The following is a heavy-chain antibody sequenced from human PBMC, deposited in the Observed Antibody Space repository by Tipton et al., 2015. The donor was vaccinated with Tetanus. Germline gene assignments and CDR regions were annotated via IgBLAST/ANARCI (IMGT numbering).Heavy chain of an antibody. J-gene: IGHJ6*02. CDR1: GYTFTGNY. Sequence: QLVQSGAGVKKPGASVKVSCKAAGYTFTGNYLQWVRQAPGQGLEWMGWINPDSGGTNSAQKFQGRVTMTRDTSISTAYMELSRLRSDDTAVYYCARAGPQATFGVKYGMDVWGQGTTVTVSS. V-gene: IGHV1-2*02. D-gene: IGHD3-3*01. CDR2: INPDSGGT. CDR3: ARAGPQATFGVKYGMDV.